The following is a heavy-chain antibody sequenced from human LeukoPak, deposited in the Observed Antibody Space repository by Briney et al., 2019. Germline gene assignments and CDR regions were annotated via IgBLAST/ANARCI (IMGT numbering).Heavy chain of an antibody. D-gene: IGHD5-12*01. CDR2: INPSGGST. CDR1: GYTFTSYY. CDR3: ARAWKVARDAFDI. J-gene: IGHJ3*02. V-gene: IGHV1-46*01. Sequence: ASVKVSCKASGYTFTSYYMHWVRQALGQGLEWMGIINPSGGSTSYAQKFQGRVTMTRDTSTSTVYMELSSLRSEDTAAYYCARAWKVARDAFDIWGQGTMVTVSS.